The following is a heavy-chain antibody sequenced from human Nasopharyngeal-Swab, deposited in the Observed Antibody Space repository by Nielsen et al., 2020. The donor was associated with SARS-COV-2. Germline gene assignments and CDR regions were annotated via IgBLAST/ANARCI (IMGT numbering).Heavy chain of an antibody. Sequence: SETLSPTCDALDSISSSGWWGWVRQPPGKGLEWIGEIYHTGVTNYNPSLKSRLSISADRSKNQFSLKLTSVTAADTAVYYCATLPVSPYYFENWGQGLLVTVSS. V-gene: IGHV4-4*02. CDR3: ATLPVSPYYFEN. J-gene: IGHJ4*02. CDR2: IYHTGVT. CDR1: DSISSSGW.